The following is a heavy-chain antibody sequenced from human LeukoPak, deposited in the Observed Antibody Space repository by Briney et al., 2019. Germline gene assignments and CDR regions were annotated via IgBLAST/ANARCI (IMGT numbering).Heavy chain of an antibody. CDR2: MYLSGTT. Sequence: SGTLSLTCTVSGDSINSLDLWSWIRQPPGKGLEWIGEMYLSGTTRSNPSVKSRVTISIDKSKNQFFLNLSSVTAADTAVYYCAGLVGRYSSGLYYYYFDYWGQGTLVTVSS. CDR3: AGLVGRYSSGLYYYYFDY. D-gene: IGHD3-22*01. CDR1: GDSINSLDL. J-gene: IGHJ4*02. V-gene: IGHV4-4*02.